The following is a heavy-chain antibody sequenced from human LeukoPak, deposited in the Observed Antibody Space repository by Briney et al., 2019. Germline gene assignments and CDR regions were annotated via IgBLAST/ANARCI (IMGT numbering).Heavy chain of an antibody. CDR2: IYYRGST. D-gene: IGHD3-10*01. J-gene: IGHJ5*02. V-gene: IGHV4-39*01. CDR1: GGSISSSSYY. Sequence: SETLSLTCTVSGGSISSSSYYWGWVRQPPGKGLEWIGSIYYRGSTYYNPSLKSRVTISVDTSKNQFSLKLSSVTAADTAVYYCARGYILSRRNSYGSGLNWFDPWGQGTLVTVSS. CDR3: ARGYILSRRNSYGSGLNWFDP.